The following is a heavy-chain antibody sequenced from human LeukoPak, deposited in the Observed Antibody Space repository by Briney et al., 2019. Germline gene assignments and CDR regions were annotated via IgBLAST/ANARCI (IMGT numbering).Heavy chain of an antibody. Sequence: PGGSLRLSCAASGFTFSSYGMHWVRQAPGKGLEWVAVISYGGSNKYYADSVKGRFTISRDNSKNTLYLQMNSLRAEGTAVYYCVKDYYYYMDVWGKGTTVAVSS. J-gene: IGHJ6*03. CDR3: VKDYYYYMDV. V-gene: IGHV3-30*18. CDR1: GFTFSSYG. CDR2: ISYGGSNK.